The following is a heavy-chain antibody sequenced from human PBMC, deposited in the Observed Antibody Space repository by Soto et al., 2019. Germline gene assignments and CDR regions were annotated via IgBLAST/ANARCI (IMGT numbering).Heavy chain of an antibody. D-gene: IGHD4-17*01. CDR2: ISYDGSNK. CDR1: GFTFSSYG. V-gene: IGHV3-30*18. J-gene: IGHJ5*02. Sequence: QVQLVESGGGVVQPGRSLRLSCAASGFTFSSYGMHWVRQAPGKGLEWVAVISYDGSNKYYADSVKGRFTISRDNSKNTLYLQMNSLRAEDTAVYYCAKDPTVTTSWFDPWGQGTLVTVSS. CDR3: AKDPTVTTSWFDP.